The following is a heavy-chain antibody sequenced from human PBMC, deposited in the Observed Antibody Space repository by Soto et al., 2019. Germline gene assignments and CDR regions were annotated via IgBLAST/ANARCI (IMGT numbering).Heavy chain of an antibody. Sequence: PGGSLRLSYAASGFTFSSYSMNWVRPAPGKGLEWVSSISSSSSYIYYADSVKGRFTISRDNAKNSLYLQMNSLRAEDTAVYYCARDTHDILTGPYWGQGTLVTVSS. J-gene: IGHJ4*02. D-gene: IGHD3-9*01. CDR2: ISSSSSYI. V-gene: IGHV3-21*01. CDR1: GFTFSSYS. CDR3: ARDTHDILTGPY.